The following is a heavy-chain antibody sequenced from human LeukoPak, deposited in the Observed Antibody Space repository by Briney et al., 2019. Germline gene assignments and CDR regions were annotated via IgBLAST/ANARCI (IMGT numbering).Heavy chain of an antibody. D-gene: IGHD1-26*01. CDR2: ISGSGGST. V-gene: IGHV3-23*01. CDR3: TTRGGSFSIFDY. J-gene: IGHJ4*02. CDR1: GFTFDDYA. Sequence: PGRSLRLSCAASGFTFDDYAMHWVRQAPGKGLEWVSGISGSGGSTYYADSVKGRFTISRDNSKNTLYLQMNSLKTEDTAVYYCTTRGGSFSIFDYWGQGTLVTVSS.